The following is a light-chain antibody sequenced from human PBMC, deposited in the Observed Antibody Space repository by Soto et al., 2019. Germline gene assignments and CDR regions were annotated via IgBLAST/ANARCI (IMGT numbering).Light chain of an antibody. CDR1: SRDVGGYNS. CDR3: SSYTSGSALDV. CDR2: EVT. Sequence: QSALTQPASVSGSPGQSITISCTGTSRDVGGYNSVSWYQQHPGKAPKLMIYEVTNRPSGVSNRFSGSKSGNTASLTISGLQAEDEADYYCSSYTSGSALDVFGTGTKLTV. J-gene: IGLJ1*01. V-gene: IGLV2-14*01.